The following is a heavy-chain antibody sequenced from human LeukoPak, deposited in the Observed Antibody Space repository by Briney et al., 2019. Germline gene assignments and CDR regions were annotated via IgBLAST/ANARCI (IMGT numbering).Heavy chain of an antibody. D-gene: IGHD3-16*01. V-gene: IGHV3-7*01. CDR3: ATGGAPGGRFEY. Sequence: PGGSLTLPCVVSGFTFSWSTMTWVRQVPGKGPEGVAKMKEDGSETQYVDSAKGRFTISRDNAKNSLYLQMNSLRVEDTAVYYCATGGAPGGRFEYSGQGDQVTASS. J-gene: IGHJ4*02. CDR2: MKEDGSET. CDR1: GFTFSWST.